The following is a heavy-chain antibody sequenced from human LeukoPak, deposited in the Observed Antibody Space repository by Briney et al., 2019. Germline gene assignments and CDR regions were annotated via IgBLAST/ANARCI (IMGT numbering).Heavy chain of an antibody. J-gene: IGHJ6*03. Sequence: SGTLSLTCGVSGGSISSSYYWSWIRQPAGKGLEWIGRIHTSRSTKYNPSLMSRVTMSVDTSKNQFSLKVSSVTAADTAVYYCARDRYYYGSGSYPYMDVWGKGTTVTISS. CDR2: IHTSRST. V-gene: IGHV4-4*07. CDR3: ARDRYYYGSGSYPYMDV. D-gene: IGHD3-10*01. CDR1: GGSISSSYY.